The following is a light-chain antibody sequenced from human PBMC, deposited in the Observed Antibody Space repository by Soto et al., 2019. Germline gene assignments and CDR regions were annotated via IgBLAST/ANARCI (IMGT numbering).Light chain of an antibody. CDR2: WAS. CDR3: QQYYSTPIT. Sequence: DIVMTQSPDSLAVSLGERATINCKSSQSVLYSSNNKNYLTWYQQKPGQPPKLLIYWASTRESGVPDRSSGRVSGTDFTLTIGSQQEADGAVYYCQQYYSTPITFGKGTRLEVK. CDR1: QSVLYSSNNKNY. J-gene: IGKJ5*01. V-gene: IGKV4-1*01.